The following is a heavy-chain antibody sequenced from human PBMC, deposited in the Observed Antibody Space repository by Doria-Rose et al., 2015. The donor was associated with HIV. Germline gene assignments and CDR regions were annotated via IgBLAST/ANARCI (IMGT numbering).Heavy chain of an antibody. Sequence: VTLKESGPVLAKPTETPTLTCTVSGVSLSSPGMGVSWIRQPPGKALEWLANIFSDDERSYKTSLKSRLTISRCTSRSQVVLTMTDMDPVDTATYYCARIKSSRWYHKYYFDFWGQGTLVIVSA. V-gene: IGHV2-26*01. CDR1: GVSLSSPGMG. CDR3: ARIKSSRWYHKYYFDF. CDR2: IFSDDER. D-gene: IGHD6-13*01. J-gene: IGHJ4*02.